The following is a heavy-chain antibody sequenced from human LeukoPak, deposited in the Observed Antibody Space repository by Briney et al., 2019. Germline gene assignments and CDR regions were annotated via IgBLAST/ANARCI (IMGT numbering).Heavy chain of an antibody. CDR1: GFTFSSYE. J-gene: IGHJ5*02. D-gene: IGHD6-13*01. CDR3: ARYGSSWYPNWFDP. CDR2: ISSSGSTI. V-gene: IGHV3-48*03. Sequence: GGSLRLSCAASGFTFSSYEMNWVRQAPGKGLEWVSYISSSGSTIYYADSVKGRFTISRDNAKNSLYLQMNSLRAEDTAVYYCARYGSSWYPNWFDPWGQGTLVTVSS.